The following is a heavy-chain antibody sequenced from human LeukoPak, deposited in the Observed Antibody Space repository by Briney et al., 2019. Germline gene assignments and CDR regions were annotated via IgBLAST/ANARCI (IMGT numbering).Heavy chain of an antibody. CDR1: GFTFNDYG. D-gene: IGHD3-3*01. Sequence: PGGSLRLSCAASGFTFNDYGMSWVRQAPGKGLEWVSGINWNGGRTGYADSMKGRFIISRDNAKNSLYLQMNSLRAEDTAVYYCARVSTIFGVVEYYFDYWGQGTLVTVSS. V-gene: IGHV3-20*04. CDR2: INWNGGRT. CDR3: ARVSTIFGVVEYYFDY. J-gene: IGHJ4*02.